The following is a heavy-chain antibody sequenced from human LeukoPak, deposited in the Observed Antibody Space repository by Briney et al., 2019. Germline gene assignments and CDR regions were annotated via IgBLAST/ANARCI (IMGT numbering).Heavy chain of an antibody. CDR3: ARVRYSGYEAYFDY. J-gene: IGHJ4*02. CDR2: MYNNGNT. CDR1: GGSISSDY. D-gene: IGHD5-12*01. V-gene: IGHV4-59*01. Sequence: SEALSLTCTVSGGSISSDYWSWIRQPPGKGLEWIGYMYNNGNTNYNPSLKNRVSISVDMSKNQFSLKLSSVTAADTAVYYCARVRYSGYEAYFDYWGQGTLVTVSS.